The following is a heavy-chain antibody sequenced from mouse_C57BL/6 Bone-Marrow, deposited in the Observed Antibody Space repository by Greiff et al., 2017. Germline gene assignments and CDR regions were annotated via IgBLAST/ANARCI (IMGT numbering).Heavy chain of an antibody. J-gene: IGHJ2*01. V-gene: IGHV5-9*01. Sequence: EVKVVESGGGLVKPGGSLKLSCAASGFTFSSYTMSWVRQTPEKRLEWVATISGGGGNTYYPDSVKGRFTLSRDNAKNTLYLQMSSLRSEDTALYYCARHTTTVVAPWYFDYWGQGTTLTVSS. CDR2: ISGGGGNT. D-gene: IGHD1-1*01. CDR3: ARHTTTVVAPWYFDY. CDR1: GFTFSSYT.